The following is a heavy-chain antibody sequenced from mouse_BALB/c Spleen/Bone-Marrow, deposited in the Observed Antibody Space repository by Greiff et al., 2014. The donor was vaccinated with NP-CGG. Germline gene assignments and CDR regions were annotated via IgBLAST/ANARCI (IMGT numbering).Heavy chain of an antibody. CDR1: GYTFTDYI. CDR2: FYPGSNSI. Sequence: VQLQQSGAGLVKPGASVKLSCKASGYTFTDYIIHWVKQRSGQGLEWIGWFYPGSNSIKYNEKFKDKATLTADKSSSTVYMELSRLTSEDSAVYFCARHEEGGYDYDVGSYAMDYWGQGTSVTVS. CDR3: ARHEEGGYDYDVGSYAMDY. D-gene: IGHD2-4*01. J-gene: IGHJ4*01. V-gene: IGHV1-62-2*01.